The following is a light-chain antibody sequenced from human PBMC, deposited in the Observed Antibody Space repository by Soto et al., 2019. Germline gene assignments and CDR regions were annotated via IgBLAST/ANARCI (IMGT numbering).Light chain of an antibody. V-gene: IGLV2-14*01. CDR1: SSDVGGYNY. J-gene: IGLJ1*01. Sequence: ALTQPASVSGSPGQSITISCTGTSSDVGGYNYVSWYQQHPGKAPKLMIYEVSNRPSGVSNRFSGSKSGNTASLTIFGLQAEDEADYYCNSHTSSSTRPYVFGTGTKVTVL. CDR3: NSHTSSSTRPYV. CDR2: EVS.